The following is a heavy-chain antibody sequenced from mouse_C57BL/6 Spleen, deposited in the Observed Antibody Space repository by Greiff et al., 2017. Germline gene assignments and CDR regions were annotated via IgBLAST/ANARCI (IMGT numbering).Heavy chain of an antibody. CDR2: IDPSDSYT. CDR1: GYTFTSYW. CDR3: ARERDYDGFAY. V-gene: IGHV1-69*01. Sequence: VQLQQPGAELVMPGASVKLSCKASGYTFTSYWMHWVKQRPGQGLEWIGEIDPSDSYTNYNQKFKGKSTLTVDKSSSTAYMQLSSLTSEDSAVYYCARERDYDGFAYCGQGTLVTVSA. J-gene: IGHJ3*01. D-gene: IGHD2-4*01.